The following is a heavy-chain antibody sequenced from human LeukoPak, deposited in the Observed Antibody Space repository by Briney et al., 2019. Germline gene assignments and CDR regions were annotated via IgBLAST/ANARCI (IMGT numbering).Heavy chain of an antibody. V-gene: IGHV3-23*01. J-gene: IGHJ4*02. D-gene: IGHD2-15*01. Sequence: GGSLRLSCAASGFTFSSYAMTWVRQAPGKGLDWVATITASGSSTFHADSVKGRFTISRDNSKNTLYLLVDSLRAEDTAIYYCAKDVSPSGWYLDSWGQGVPVTVSS. CDR1: GFTFSSYA. CDR2: ITASGSST. CDR3: AKDVSPSGWYLDS.